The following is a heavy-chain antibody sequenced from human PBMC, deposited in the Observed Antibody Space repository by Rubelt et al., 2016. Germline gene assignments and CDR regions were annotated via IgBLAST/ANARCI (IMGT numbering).Heavy chain of an antibody. Sequence: QVQLVQSGAEVKKPGASVKVSCKASGYTFTSYYMHWVRQAPGQGLEWMGIINPSGGSTSYAQKFQGRVTMTTDTSTSTAYMELRSLRSDDTAVYYCARERDDYGDYWGQGTLVTVSS. CDR2: INPSGGST. CDR3: ARERDDYGDY. CDR1: GYTFTSYY. V-gene: IGHV1-46*01. J-gene: IGHJ4*02. D-gene: IGHD5-24*01.